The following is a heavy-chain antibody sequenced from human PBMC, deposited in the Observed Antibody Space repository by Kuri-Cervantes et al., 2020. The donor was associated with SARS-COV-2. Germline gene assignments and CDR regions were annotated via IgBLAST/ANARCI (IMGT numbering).Heavy chain of an antibody. V-gene: IGHV3-21*04. D-gene: IGHD3-3*01. Sequence: GGSLRLSCAASGFSLSRYTMNWVRQAPGKALEWVSSISGSGSYIYYADSMKGRFGISRDNSKNSLYLHLNSLRPEDTALYYCAKPHEPGISGSLCPFDFWGQGTMVTVSS. CDR3: AKPHEPGISGSLCPFDF. CDR1: GFSLSRYT. CDR2: ISGSGSYI. J-gene: IGHJ3*01.